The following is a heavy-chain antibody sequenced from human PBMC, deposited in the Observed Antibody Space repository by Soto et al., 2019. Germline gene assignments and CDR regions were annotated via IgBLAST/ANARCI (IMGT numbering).Heavy chain of an antibody. Sequence: SETMCLTCSVSGGSISSSSYYWGWIRKPPGKGLEWIGSIYYSGSTNYNPSLKSRVTISVDTSKNQFSLKLSSVTAADTAVYYCARAIKEYDFCSGSIHPFENWFDPWGQGTLVTVSS. CDR2: IYYSGST. V-gene: IGHV4-39*07. CDR3: ARAIKEYDFCSGSIHPFENWFDP. J-gene: IGHJ5*02. CDR1: GGSISSSSYY. D-gene: IGHD3-3*01.